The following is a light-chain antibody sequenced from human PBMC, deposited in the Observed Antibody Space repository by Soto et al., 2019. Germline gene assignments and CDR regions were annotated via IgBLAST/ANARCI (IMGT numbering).Light chain of an antibody. CDR1: QGIGTD. Sequence: DIQMTQSPSSLSASVGDRVTIACRASQGIGTDLGWYQQKPGKAPKRLIYAASTLQSGVPSRFSGSGSGTEFTLTISTLQPEDFATYYCLQPNSFPWTFGQGTKVEIK. CDR2: AAS. CDR3: LQPNSFPWT. V-gene: IGKV1-17*01. J-gene: IGKJ1*01.